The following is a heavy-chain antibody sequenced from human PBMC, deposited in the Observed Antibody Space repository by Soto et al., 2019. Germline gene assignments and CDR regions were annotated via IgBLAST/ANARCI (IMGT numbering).Heavy chain of an antibody. CDR1: GASISSGLYY. Sequence: QVQLQESGPGLVKPSRTLSLTCTVSGASISSGLYYWNWIRHIPGKGLEWIVCIHYSGIIYYNPSLQSRLIISVDTSDNQFSLKLTSVTAADTAVYYCARGPDHAKAGYWGQGILVTVSS. CDR2: IHYSGII. V-gene: IGHV4-31*03. J-gene: IGHJ4*02. D-gene: IGHD6-19*01. CDR3: ARGPDHAKAGY.